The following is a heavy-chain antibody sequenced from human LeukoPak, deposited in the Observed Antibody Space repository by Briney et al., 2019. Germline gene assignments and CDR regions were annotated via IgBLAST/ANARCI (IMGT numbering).Heavy chain of an antibody. CDR3: ARGVLVGATGHHFAY. CDR1: GASVSSDSYY. CDR2: VRSSGST. V-gene: IGHV4-61*01. J-gene: IGHJ4*02. D-gene: IGHD2-8*02. Sequence: SETLSLTCTVSGASVSSDSYYWTWIRQPPGEGLEWVGYVRSSGSTNYNPSLKSRVAMLVDTPKNQFTLKLNSVTAADTAVYYCARGVLVGATGHHFAYWGQGTRVTVSS.